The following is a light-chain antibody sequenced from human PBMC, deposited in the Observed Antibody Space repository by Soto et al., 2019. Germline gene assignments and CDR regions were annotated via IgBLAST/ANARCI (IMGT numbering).Light chain of an antibody. V-gene: IGKV3-15*01. CDR2: GAS. J-gene: IGKJ1*01. Sequence: EIVMTQSPATLSVSPGERATLSCRASQSVSSNLAWYQQKLGQAPSLLIFGASTRPPGIPARFSGGGSGTEFTLTISSLQSEDFAVYYCQQYNNWPRTFGQGTKVEIK. CDR3: QQYNNWPRT. CDR1: QSVSSN.